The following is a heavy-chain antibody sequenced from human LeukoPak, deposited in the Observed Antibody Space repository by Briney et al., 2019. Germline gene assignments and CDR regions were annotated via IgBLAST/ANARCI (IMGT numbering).Heavy chain of an antibody. CDR1: GFSFSTYG. CDR2: ISGSGGNT. V-gene: IGHV3-23*01. CDR3: AKGGTSGSYYCFDY. D-gene: IGHD1-26*01. J-gene: IGHJ4*02. Sequence: PGGSLRLSCAASGFSFSTYGMTWVRQGPGKGLEWVSAISGSGGNTYYADSVKGRFTISRDNSKNTLYLQMDSLRAEDTAVYYCAKGGTSGSYYCFDYWGQGTLVTVSS.